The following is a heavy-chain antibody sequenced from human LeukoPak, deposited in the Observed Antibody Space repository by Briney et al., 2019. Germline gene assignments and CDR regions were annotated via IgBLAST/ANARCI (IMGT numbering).Heavy chain of an antibody. Sequence: ASVKVSFKVSGYSLTDLSIHWVRQAPGKGLEWMGGFHPEDGETSFAQKSQGRVTATEDTSTDTAYMELSSLRSQDTAVYYCATAGRYDFWSGHPYWGQGTLVTVSS. CDR3: ATAGRYDFWSGHPY. V-gene: IGHV1-24*01. D-gene: IGHD3-3*01. CDR2: FHPEDGET. J-gene: IGHJ4*02. CDR1: GYSLTDLS.